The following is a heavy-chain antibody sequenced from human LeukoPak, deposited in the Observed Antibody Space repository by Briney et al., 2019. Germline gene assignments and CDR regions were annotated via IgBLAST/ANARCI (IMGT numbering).Heavy chain of an antibody. CDR3: ARDSGPRFDY. CDR1: GGSISSYY. J-gene: IGHJ4*02. Sequence: PSETLSLTCTVSGGSISSYYGSWIRQPPGKGLEWIGYIYYSGSTNYNPSLKSRVTISVDTSKNQFSLKVSSVTAADTAVYYCARDSGPRFDYWGQGTLVTVSS. V-gene: IGHV4-59*01. CDR2: IYYSGST. D-gene: IGHD6-19*01.